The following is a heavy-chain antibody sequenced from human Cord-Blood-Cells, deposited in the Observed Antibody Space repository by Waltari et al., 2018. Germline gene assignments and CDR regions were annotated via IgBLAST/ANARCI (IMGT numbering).Heavy chain of an antibody. CDR2: INQSGSC. CDR3: ASCYSWSEPNNWFDP. J-gene: IGHJ5*02. V-gene: IGHV4-34*01. Sequence: QVQIQQQGAGLLKPSETLYFTCAVYGGSFSGYYWSWLRKHPGIGLEWIGKINQSGSCNYHPTLKSRVTISLHTSKHQFSLELGSVTAADTSVYYCASCYSWSEPNNWFDPWGEGTLVTVSS. D-gene: IGHD6-13*01. CDR1: GGSFSGYY.